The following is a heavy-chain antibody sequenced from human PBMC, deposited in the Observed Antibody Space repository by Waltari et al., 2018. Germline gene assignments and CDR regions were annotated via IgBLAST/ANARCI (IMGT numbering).Heavy chain of an antibody. CDR2: IHPKDRDT. D-gene: IGHD3-22*01. Sequence: LVQSGAEVKKPGASVKVSCKASGYTFTGYAILWVRQAPGQGLEWMGRIHPKDRDTHYAQKFQGRVAMTTDTSTNTAFMELHRLRSDDTAVYYCLRDSSGSHFDYWGQGTLVTVSS. CDR3: LRDSSGSHFDY. V-gene: IGHV1-2*06. J-gene: IGHJ4*02. CDR1: GYTFTGYA.